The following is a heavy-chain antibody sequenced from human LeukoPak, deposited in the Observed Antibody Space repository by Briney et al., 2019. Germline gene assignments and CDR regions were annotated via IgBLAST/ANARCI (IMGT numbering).Heavy chain of an antibody. CDR1: GFTFSTYA. V-gene: IGHV3-23*01. D-gene: IGHD3-3*01. Sequence: PGGSLRLSCAASGFTFSTYAMTWFRPAPGKGLEWVSAVRGSGTATYYADSVKGRFTISRDNSNNRLYLQMNSLRAEDTAIYYCVKTSRRDSTYDSPFDYWGQGTLVTVSS. CDR2: VRGSGTAT. CDR3: VKTSRRDSTYDSPFDY. J-gene: IGHJ4*02.